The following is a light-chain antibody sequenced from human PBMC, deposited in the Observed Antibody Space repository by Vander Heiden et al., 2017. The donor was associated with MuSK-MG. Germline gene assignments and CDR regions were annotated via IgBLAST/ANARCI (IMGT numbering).Light chain of an antibody. CDR3: QKYHTAPIT. CDR1: QGISNH. Sequence: DIQMTQSPSSLSASVGDRVTITCRASQGISNHLAWYQQKPGKVPKVLIYSASTLQSGVPSRFSGSGSGTDFTLTISSLQPEDIATYYCQKYHTAPITFGQGTRLEIK. V-gene: IGKV1-27*01. J-gene: IGKJ5*01. CDR2: SAS.